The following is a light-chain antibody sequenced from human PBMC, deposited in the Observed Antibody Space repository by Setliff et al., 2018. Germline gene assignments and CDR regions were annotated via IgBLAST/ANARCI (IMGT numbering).Light chain of an antibody. J-gene: IGLJ1*01. CDR1: SSDIGGYNY. Sequence: QSVLTQPPSASGSPGQSVTISCTGTSSDIGGYNYVSWYQQHPGKAPKLMIYEVNKRPSGVPDRFSGSKSGNTASLTVSGLQAEDEADYYCSSYAGSRNFYAFGTGTKVTVL. V-gene: IGLV2-8*01. CDR3: SSYAGSRNFYA. CDR2: EVN.